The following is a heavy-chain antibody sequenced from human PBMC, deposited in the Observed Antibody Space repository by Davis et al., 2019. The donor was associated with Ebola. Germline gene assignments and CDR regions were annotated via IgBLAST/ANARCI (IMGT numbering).Heavy chain of an antibody. Sequence: GESLKISCAASGFTFSSYWMSWVRQAPGKGLEWVANIKQDGSEKYYVDSVKGRFTISRDNAKNSLYLQMNSLRAEDTAVYYCARRLGETYYYDSSGYYSWFDPWGQGTLVTVSS. CDR3: ARRLGETYYYDSSGYYSWFDP. CDR2: IKQDGSEK. D-gene: IGHD3-22*01. CDR1: GFTFSSYW. J-gene: IGHJ5*02. V-gene: IGHV3-7*03.